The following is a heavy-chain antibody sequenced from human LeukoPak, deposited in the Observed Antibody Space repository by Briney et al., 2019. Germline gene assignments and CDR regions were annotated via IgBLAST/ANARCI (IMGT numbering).Heavy chain of an antibody. D-gene: IGHD4-23*01. CDR1: GFTFSDYY. CDR2: ISYDGSNK. Sequence: GGSLRLSCAASGFTFSDYYMSWIRQAPGKGLEWVAVISYDGSNKYYADSVKGRFTISRDNSKNTLYLQMNSLRAEDTAVYYCAKTLLPTVAIFDYWGQGTLVTVSS. V-gene: IGHV3-30*18. J-gene: IGHJ4*02. CDR3: AKTLLPTVAIFDY.